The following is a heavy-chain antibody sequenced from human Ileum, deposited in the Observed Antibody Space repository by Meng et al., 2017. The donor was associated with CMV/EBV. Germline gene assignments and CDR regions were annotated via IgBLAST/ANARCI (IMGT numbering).Heavy chain of an antibody. Sequence: QVQLQQSGLGLGHPSQTLSLTCAISGDSVSSNIAAWSWIRQSPSRGLEWLGRTYYRSKWYDDYAVSVKSRVTITPDTSKNQFSLHLNSVSPEDTAIYFCAREMGAHDYWGQGTLVTVSS. CDR2: TYYRSKWYD. J-gene: IGHJ4*02. CDR1: GDSVSSNIAA. D-gene: IGHD4/OR15-4a*01. CDR3: AREMGAHDY. V-gene: IGHV6-1*01.